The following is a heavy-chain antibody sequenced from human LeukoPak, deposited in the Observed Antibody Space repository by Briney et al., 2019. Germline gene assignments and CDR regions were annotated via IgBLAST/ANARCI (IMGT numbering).Heavy chain of an antibody. V-gene: IGHV4-4*07. D-gene: IGHD2-8*02. Sequence: SEALSLTRTLSGGSISSYYRSWIRQPAGPGREWIGRIYHSGGTNYKHSVKSRVTMSVDTSKNQFYLKLSCVSAEDTAVYYCARGIPDGTGGWFDPWGQGTMVTVSS. J-gene: IGHJ5*02. CDR1: GGSISSYY. CDR3: ARGIPDGTGGWFDP. CDR2: IYHSGGT.